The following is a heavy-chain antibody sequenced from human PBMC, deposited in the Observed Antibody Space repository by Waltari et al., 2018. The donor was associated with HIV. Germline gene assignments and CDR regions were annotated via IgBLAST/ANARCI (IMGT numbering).Heavy chain of an antibody. CDR3: ATEEGYGSGSYLDY. D-gene: IGHD3-10*01. CDR2: IKSKADGGTT. CDR1: GLPFSDAW. V-gene: IGHV3-15*01. J-gene: IGHJ4*02. Sequence: EEHLVESGGDLVKPGGCLRLSCSASGLPFSDAWMTWFRQAPGKGLEWIGRIKSKADGGTTEYAAAVKGRFTISRDDSKNTLFLQMNSLKTEDTAVYYCATEEGYGSGSYLDYWGQGTLLTVSS.